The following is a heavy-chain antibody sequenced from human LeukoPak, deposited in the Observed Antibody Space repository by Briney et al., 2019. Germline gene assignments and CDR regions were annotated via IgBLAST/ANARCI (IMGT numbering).Heavy chain of an antibody. CDR1: GFTFSDYY. V-gene: IGHV3-11*01. CDR3: ARDQVLYSNYDGYYGMDV. Sequence: PGGSLRLSCAASGFTFSDYYMSWIRQAPGKGLEWVSYISSSGSTIYYADSVKGRFTISRDNAKNSLYLQMNSLRAEDTAVYYCARDQVLYSNYDGYYGMDVWGQGTTVTVSS. CDR2: ISSSGSTI. D-gene: IGHD4-11*01. J-gene: IGHJ6*02.